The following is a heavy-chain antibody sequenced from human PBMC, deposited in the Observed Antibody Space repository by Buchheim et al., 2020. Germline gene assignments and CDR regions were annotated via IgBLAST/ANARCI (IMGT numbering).Heavy chain of an antibody. CDR1: GFSFSSSA. CDR3: ARAESSSFDH. J-gene: IGHJ4*02. CDR2: ISFDGRDK. V-gene: IGHV3-30-3*01. Sequence: QVQLVESGGGVVQPGTSLRLSCAASGFSFSSSAMHWVRQAPFQGLEWVAGISFDGRDKFYADSVKGRFTLSRDNSNNPLYLQMNSLRAEDTAVFYCARAESSSFDHWGQGTL. D-gene: IGHD6-6*01.